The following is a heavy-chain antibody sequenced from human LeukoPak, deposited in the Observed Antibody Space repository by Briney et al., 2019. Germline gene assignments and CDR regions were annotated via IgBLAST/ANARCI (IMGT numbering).Heavy chain of an antibody. V-gene: IGHV3-30*03. D-gene: IGHD2-15*01. CDR1: GFTFSSYG. Sequence: GRSLRLSCAASGFTFSSYGMHWVRQAPGKGLEWVAVISYDGSSKYYADSVKGRFTISRDNSKNTLYLQMNSRRAEDTAVYYCARVPCSGGSCYRYYFDYWGQGTLVTVSP. CDR3: ARVPCSGGSCYRYYFDY. CDR2: ISYDGSSK. J-gene: IGHJ4*02.